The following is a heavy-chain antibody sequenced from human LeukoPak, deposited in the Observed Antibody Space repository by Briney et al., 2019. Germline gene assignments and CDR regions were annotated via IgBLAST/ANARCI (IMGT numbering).Heavy chain of an antibody. D-gene: IGHD6-13*01. Sequence: SETLSLTCTVSGGSISIYYWNWIRQPAGKGLEWIGRIYSSGSTNYNPSLKSQVTSSVDTSKNQFSLKLSSVTAADTAVYYCARGGAAAGAFDYWGQGTLVPVSS. CDR3: ARGGAAAGAFDY. CDR2: IYSSGST. J-gene: IGHJ4*02. V-gene: IGHV4-4*07. CDR1: GGSISIYY.